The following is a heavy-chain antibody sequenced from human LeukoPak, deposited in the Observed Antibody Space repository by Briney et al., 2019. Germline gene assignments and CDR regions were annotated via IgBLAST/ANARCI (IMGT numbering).Heavy chain of an antibody. V-gene: IGHV3-30*02. Sequence: GGSLRLSCAASGFTFSSYGMHWVRQAPGKGLEWVAFIRYDGSNKYYADSVKGRFTISRDNSKNTLYLQMNSLRAEDTAVYYCAREWVDIVVVPAAIHFDYWGQGTLVTVSS. CDR2: IRYDGSNK. J-gene: IGHJ4*02. CDR3: AREWVDIVVVPAAIHFDY. CDR1: GFTFSSYG. D-gene: IGHD2-2*02.